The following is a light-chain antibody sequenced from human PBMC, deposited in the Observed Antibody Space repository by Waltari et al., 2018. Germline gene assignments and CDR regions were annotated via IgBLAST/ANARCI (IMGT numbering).Light chain of an antibody. Sequence: EIVLTQSPGTLSLSPGERATLSCRASRSSSNSYLAWYQQKPGQAPRLLIYGASRRAPGIPDRFSGSGSGTDFTLTISRLEAEDFAVDYWQQYGSSPPYSFGQGTELEIK. CDR1: RSSSNSY. CDR3: QQYGSSPPYS. V-gene: IGKV3-20*01. CDR2: GAS. J-gene: IGKJ2*03.